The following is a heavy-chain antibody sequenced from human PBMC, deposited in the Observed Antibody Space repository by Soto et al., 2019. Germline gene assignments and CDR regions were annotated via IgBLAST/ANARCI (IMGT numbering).Heavy chain of an antibody. D-gene: IGHD3-22*01. CDR1: GYTFTGYY. V-gene: IGHV1-2*04. J-gene: IGHJ6*02. CDR3: AIGPPRYYYDSSGYYSPYGMDV. CDR2: INPNSGGT. Sequence: ASVKVSCKASGYTFTGYYMHWVRQAPGQGLEWMGWINPNSGGTNYTQKLQGWVTMTRDTSISTAYMELSRLRSDDTAVYYCAIGPPRYYYDSSGYYSPYGMDVWGQGTTVTVSS.